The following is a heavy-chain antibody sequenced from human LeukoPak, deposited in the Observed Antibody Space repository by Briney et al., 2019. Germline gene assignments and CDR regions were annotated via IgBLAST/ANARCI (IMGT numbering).Heavy chain of an antibody. J-gene: IGHJ3*02. V-gene: IGHV4-59*01. CDR2: IYYSGST. Sequence: SETLSLTCTVSGGSISSYCWSWIRQPPGKGLEWIGYIYYSGSTNYNPSLKSRVTISVDTSKNQFSLKLSSVTAADTAVYYCARGDRAFDIWGQGTMVTVSS. CDR3: ARGDRAFDI. CDR1: GGSISSYC.